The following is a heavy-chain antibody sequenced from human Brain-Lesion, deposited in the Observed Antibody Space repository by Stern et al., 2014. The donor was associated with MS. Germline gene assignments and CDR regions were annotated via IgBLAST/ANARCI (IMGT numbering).Heavy chain of an antibody. J-gene: IGHJ4*02. CDR2: IYWDDYK. D-gene: IGHD3-3*01. V-gene: IGHV2-5*02. CDR1: GFSLNTSSGVG. Sequence: QITLKESGPALVKPTQTLTLTCTFSGFSLNTSSGVGVAWIRQPPEKALAWLAAIYWDDYKRYSPSLKSRLTITKDTSKNQVVLRLTNMDFVDTGTYYCAHVGSTIFGVVTPSLDYWGQGNLVTVSS. CDR3: AHVGSTIFGVVTPSLDY.